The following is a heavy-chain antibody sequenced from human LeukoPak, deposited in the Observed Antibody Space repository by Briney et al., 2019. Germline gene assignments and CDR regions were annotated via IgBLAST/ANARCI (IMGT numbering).Heavy chain of an antibody. CDR1: GGSVSSGSYY. D-gene: IGHD5-18*01. CDR3: ARDRYSYGGGMDV. V-gene: IGHV4-61*01. Sequence: ASETLSLTCTVSGGSVSSGSYYWSWIRQPPGKGLEWIGNIYYSGSTNYNPSLKSRVTISVDTSKNQFSLKLSSVTAADTAVYYCARDRYSYGGGMDVWGQGTTVTVSS. J-gene: IGHJ6*02. CDR2: IYYSGST.